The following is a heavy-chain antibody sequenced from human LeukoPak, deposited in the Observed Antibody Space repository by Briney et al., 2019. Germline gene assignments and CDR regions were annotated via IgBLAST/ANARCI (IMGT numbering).Heavy chain of an antibody. CDR1: GYTLTELS. CDR2: INPNSGGT. V-gene: IGHV1-2*02. CDR3: ARELVPAAINWFDP. J-gene: IGHJ5*02. Sequence: ASVKVSCKVSGYTLTELSMHWVRQAPGQGLEWMGWINPNSGGTNYAQKFQGRVTMTRDTSISTAYMELSRLRSDDTAVYYCARELVPAAINWFDPWGQGTLVTVSS. D-gene: IGHD2-2*02.